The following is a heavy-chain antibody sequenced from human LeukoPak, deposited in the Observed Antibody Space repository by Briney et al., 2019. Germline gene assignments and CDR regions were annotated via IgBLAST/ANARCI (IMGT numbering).Heavy chain of an antibody. Sequence: SETLSLTCAVYGGSFSGYYWSWIRQPPGKGLEWIGEINHSGSTNYNPSLKSRVTISVDTSKNQFSLKLSSVTAADTAVYYCVRSDDFWSGYYGYWGQGTLVTVSS. V-gene: IGHV4-34*01. CDR3: VRSDDFWSGYYGY. CDR2: INHSGST. CDR1: GGSFSGYY. J-gene: IGHJ4*02. D-gene: IGHD3-3*01.